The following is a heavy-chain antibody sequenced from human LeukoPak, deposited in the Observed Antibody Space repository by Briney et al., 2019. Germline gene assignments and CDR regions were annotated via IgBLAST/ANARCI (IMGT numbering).Heavy chain of an antibody. Sequence: SETLSLTCAVYGGSFSGYYWNWIRQPPGKGLEWIGEINHSGSTNYNPSLKSRVTISVDTSKNQFSLKLSSVTAADTAVYYCARESMITYYYDSSGCYPPGYFQHWGQGTLVTVSS. D-gene: IGHD3-22*01. V-gene: IGHV4-34*01. CDR1: GGSFSGYY. J-gene: IGHJ1*01. CDR2: INHSGST. CDR3: ARESMITYYYDSSGCYPPGYFQH.